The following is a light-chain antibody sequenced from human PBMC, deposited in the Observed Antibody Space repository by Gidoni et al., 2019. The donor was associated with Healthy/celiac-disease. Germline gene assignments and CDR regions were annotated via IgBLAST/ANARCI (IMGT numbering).Light chain of an antibody. CDR3: SSYTSSSTRV. V-gene: IGLV2-14*01. Sequence: QSALTQPASVSGSPGQSITISCTGTSSDVGGYNSVSWYQQHPGKAPKLMIYEVSNRPSGVSNRFSCSKSGNTASLTISGLQAEDEADYYCSSYTSSSTRVFGGGTKLTVL. J-gene: IGLJ3*02. CDR1: SSDVGGYNS. CDR2: EVS.